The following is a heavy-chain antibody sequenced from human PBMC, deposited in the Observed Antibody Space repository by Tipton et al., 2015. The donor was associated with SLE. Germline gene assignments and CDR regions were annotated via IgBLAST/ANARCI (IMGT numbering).Heavy chain of an antibody. J-gene: IGHJ4*02. Sequence: QLVQSGAEVKKPGASVKVSCKAYGYTFTTYGISWVRQAPGQGLEWMGWISAYNGNTKYAQKLQGRVTMTTDTSTSTAYMELRSLRSDDTAVYYCVLSSVAATQAYWGQGTLVTVSS. CDR2: ISAYNGNT. D-gene: IGHD6-13*01. CDR3: VLSSVAATQAY. V-gene: IGHV1-18*01. CDR1: GYTFTTYG.